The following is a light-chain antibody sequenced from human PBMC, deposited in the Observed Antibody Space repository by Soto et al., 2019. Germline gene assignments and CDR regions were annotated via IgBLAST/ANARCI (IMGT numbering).Light chain of an antibody. CDR1: QGISSY. V-gene: IGKV1-8*01. CDR2: AAS. CDR3: QPYYTYPQA. J-gene: IGKJ1*01. Sequence: AIRMTQSPSSLSASTGDRVTITCRASQGISSYLAWYQQKPGKAPTLLIYAASTLQSGVPSRFSGSGSGTDFTLTLSGPQSEGFAIYCSQPYYTYPQAFCQGTKVEIK.